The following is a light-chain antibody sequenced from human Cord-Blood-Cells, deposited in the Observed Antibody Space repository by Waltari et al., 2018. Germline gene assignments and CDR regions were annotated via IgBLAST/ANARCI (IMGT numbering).Light chain of an antibody. CDR3: QQYGSSPPIT. CDR2: GAS. CDR1: QSVSSSY. V-gene: IGKV3-20*01. Sequence: EIVLTQSPGTLSLSPGERATLSCRASQSVSSSYLAWYQQKPGQAPRLLIYGASSRATCIPDRFSGSWSGTDFTLTISRLEPEDFAVYYCQQYGSSPPITFGPGTKVDIK. J-gene: IGKJ3*01.